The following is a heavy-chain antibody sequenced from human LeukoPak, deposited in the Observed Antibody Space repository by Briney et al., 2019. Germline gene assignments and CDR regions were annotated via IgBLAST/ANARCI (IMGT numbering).Heavy chain of an antibody. CDR2: IYNSGSP. Sequence: SETLSLTCTVSGGSISSGLYYWSWIRHLAGKGLEWIGRIYNSGSPKHNPSLRSGVTISVVTSKNQFSLKLTSVTAADTAVYYCASSSWLRDANFDSWGQGTLVTVSS. J-gene: IGHJ4*02. V-gene: IGHV4-61*02. CDR3: ASSSWLRDANFDS. CDR1: GGSISSGLYY. D-gene: IGHD6-13*01.